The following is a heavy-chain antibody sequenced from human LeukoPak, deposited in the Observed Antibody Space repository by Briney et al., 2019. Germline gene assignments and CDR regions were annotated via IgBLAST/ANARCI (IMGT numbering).Heavy chain of an antibody. Sequence: GGSLRLSCAASGFTFSSYAMHWVRQAPGKGLEWVAVVSYDGSNKYYADSVKGRFTISRDNSKNTLYLQMNSLRAEDTAVYYCAREDIVVVPAAANYYYGMDVWGQGTTVTVSS. V-gene: IGHV3-30-3*01. CDR1: GFTFSSYA. CDR3: AREDIVVVPAAANYYYGMDV. D-gene: IGHD2-2*01. J-gene: IGHJ6*02. CDR2: VSYDGSNK.